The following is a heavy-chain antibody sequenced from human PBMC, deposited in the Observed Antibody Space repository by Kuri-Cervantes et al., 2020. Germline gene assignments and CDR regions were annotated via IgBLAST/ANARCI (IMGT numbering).Heavy chain of an antibody. Sequence: ETLSLTCAVSGGSISSGGYSWSWIRQPPGKGLEWVANIKQDGSEKYYVDSVKGRFTISRDNAKNSLYLQMNSLRAEDTAVYYCASTPGVYYYDSSGYYMKDYWGQGTLVTVSS. D-gene: IGHD3-22*01. V-gene: IGHV3-7*01. CDR2: IKQDGSEK. J-gene: IGHJ4*02. CDR1: GGSISSGGYS. CDR3: ASTPGVYYYDSSGYYMKDY.